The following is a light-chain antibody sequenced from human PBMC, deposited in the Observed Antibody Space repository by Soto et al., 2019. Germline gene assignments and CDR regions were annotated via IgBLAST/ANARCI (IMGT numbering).Light chain of an antibody. J-gene: IGLJ1*01. CDR1: SSNIGAGYD. CDR2: GNS. CDR3: QSHDSSLSGFYV. Sequence: QSVLTQPPSVSGAPGQRVTISCTGSSSNIGAGYDVHWYQQLPGTAPKLLIYGNSNRPSGVPDRFSGSKSGTSASLAITGLQPEDEADYYCQSHDSSLSGFYVFGTGTKLTVL. V-gene: IGLV1-40*01.